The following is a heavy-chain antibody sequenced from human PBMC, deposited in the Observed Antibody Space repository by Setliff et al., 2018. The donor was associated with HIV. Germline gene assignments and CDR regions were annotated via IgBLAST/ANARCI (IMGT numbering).Heavy chain of an antibody. CDR2: LYVSGDT. D-gene: IGHD2-15*01. Sequence: SETLSLTCYVTDDPISSYYWSWVRQPAGKGLEWIGRLYVSGDTNYNPSLKSRVTMSLDTSNTHFSLNLKSVTAADTAVYYCALTGHRLLRGYMDVWGKGTTV. CDR1: DDPISSYY. CDR3: ALTGHRLLRGYMDV. J-gene: IGHJ6*03. V-gene: IGHV4-4*07.